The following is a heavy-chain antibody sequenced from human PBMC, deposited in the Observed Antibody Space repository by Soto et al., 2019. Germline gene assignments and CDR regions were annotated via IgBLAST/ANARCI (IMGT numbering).Heavy chain of an antibody. CDR1: GYSFSSYW. D-gene: IGHD3-22*01. V-gene: IGHV5-51*01. CDR3: ARYYHDSSGYLDGFDI. J-gene: IGHJ3*02. CDR2: IHPGDSDT. Sequence: GESLKISCKGSGYSFSSYWIGWVRQMPGKGLEWMGIIHPGDSDTRYSPSFQGQVTISADKSISTAYLLWSSLKASDTAMYYCARYYHDSSGYLDGFDIWGQGTMVTVSS.